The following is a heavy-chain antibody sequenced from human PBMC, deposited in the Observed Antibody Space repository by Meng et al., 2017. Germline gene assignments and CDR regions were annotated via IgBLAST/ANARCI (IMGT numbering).Heavy chain of an antibody. Sequence: QVQLQESGPGLVKPSGTLSLTCAVSVGSIGSGHYYWSWIRQPPGKGLEWIGYIYYSGSTHYNPSLKSRVIISLDTSKNQFSLKLSSVTAADTAVYYCARRGADYGAFDPWGQGTLVTVSS. CDR3: ARRGADYGAFDP. V-gene: IGHV4-30-4*01. CDR1: VGSIGSGHYY. J-gene: IGHJ5*02. D-gene: IGHD4/OR15-4a*01. CDR2: IYYSGST.